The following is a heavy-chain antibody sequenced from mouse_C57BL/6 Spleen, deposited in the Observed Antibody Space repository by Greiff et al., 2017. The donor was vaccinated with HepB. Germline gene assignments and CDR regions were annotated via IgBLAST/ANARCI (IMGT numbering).Heavy chain of an antibody. CDR1: GYAFSSSW. J-gene: IGHJ3*01. Sequence: QVQLQQSGPELVKPGASVKISCKASGYAFSSSWMNWVKQRPGKGLEWIGRIYPGDGDTNYNGKFKGKATLTADKSSSTAYMQLSSLTSGDSAVYFCAREEVYYGNYTWFAYWGQGTLVTVSA. V-gene: IGHV1-82*01. D-gene: IGHD2-1*01. CDR3: AREEVYYGNYTWFAY. CDR2: IYPGDGDT.